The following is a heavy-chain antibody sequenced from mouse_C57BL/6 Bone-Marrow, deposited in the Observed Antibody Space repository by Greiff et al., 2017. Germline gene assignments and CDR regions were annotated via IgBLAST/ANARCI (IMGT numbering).Heavy chain of an antibody. V-gene: IGHV5-6*02. CDR3: ARRGVTTHYYAMDY. J-gene: IGHJ4*01. D-gene: IGHD2-2*01. CDR1: GFTFRSYG. Sequence: EVKLVESGGDLVKPGGSLKLSCAASGFTFRSYGMSWVRQTPDKRLEWVATISSGGSYTYYPDSVKGRFTISRDNAKNTLYLQMSSLKSEDTAMYYCARRGVTTHYYAMDYWGQGTSVTVSS. CDR2: ISSGGSYT.